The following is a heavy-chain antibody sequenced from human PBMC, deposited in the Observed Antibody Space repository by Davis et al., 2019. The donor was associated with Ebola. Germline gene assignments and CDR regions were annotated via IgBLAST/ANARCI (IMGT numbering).Heavy chain of an antibody. CDR3: ARGTGGNSYY. CDR2: IYYSGST. D-gene: IGHD4-23*01. Sequence: SETLSLTCTVSGGSISSYYWSWIRQPPGKGLEWIGYIYYSGSTKYNPSLKSRVTISVDASKNQFSLKLSSVTAADTAVYYCARGTGGNSYYWGQGTLVTVSS. J-gene: IGHJ4*02. V-gene: IGHV4-59*01. CDR1: GGSISSYY.